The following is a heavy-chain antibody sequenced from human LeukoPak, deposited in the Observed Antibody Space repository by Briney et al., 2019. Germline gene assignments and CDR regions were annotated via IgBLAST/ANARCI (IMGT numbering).Heavy chain of an antibody. CDR1: GYTFTSYY. V-gene: IGHV1-46*01. D-gene: IGHD2-15*01. J-gene: IGHJ5*02. CDR3: ARDRGYCSGGSCAGRLANWFDP. Sequence: ASVKVSCKASGYTFTSYYMHWVRPAPGQGLAWMGIINPSGGSTSYAQKFQGRVTMTRDTSTSTVYMELSSLRSEDTAVYYCARDRGYCSGGSCAGRLANWFDPWGQGTLVTVSS. CDR2: INPSGGST.